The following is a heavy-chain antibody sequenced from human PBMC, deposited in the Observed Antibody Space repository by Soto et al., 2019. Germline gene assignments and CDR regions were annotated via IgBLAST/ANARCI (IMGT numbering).Heavy chain of an antibody. J-gene: IGHJ4*02. CDR2: IKKDGSEK. V-gene: IGHV3-7*01. CDR3: AREKRANGDFDY. D-gene: IGHD6-25*01. CDR1: GFAFSAYY. Sequence: EVQLVESGGGVVQPGGSLRLSCAASGFAFSAYYMTWVRQAPGKGLEWVANIKKDGSEKYYAGSVNGRFIISRDDAKNLLFLQMNSLRVEGTAVYYCAREKRANGDFDYWGQGTPVTVSA.